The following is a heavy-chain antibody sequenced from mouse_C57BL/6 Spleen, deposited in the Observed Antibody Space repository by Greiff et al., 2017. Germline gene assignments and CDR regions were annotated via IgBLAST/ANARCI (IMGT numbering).Heavy chain of an antibody. Sequence: EVQLVESGGGLVKPGGSLKLSCAASGFTFSSYAMSWVRQTPEKRLEWVATISDGGSYTYYPDNVKGRFTISRDNAENTLYLQMSHLKSEDTAVYYCARKGVDSSGTGFAYWGQGTLVTVSA. CDR2: ISDGGSYT. CDR1: GFTFSSYA. V-gene: IGHV5-4*01. CDR3: ARKGVDSSGTGFAY. J-gene: IGHJ3*01. D-gene: IGHD3-2*02.